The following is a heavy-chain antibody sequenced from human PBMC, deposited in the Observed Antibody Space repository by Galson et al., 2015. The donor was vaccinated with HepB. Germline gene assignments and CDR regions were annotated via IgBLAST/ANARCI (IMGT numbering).Heavy chain of an antibody. J-gene: IGHJ4*02. CDR1: GFSFSSYG. V-gene: IGHV3-33*01. Sequence: SLRLSCAASGFSFSSYGMHWVRQAPGEGLEWVAVIWYDGSKEYYADSVKGRFTISRDNSNNTLYLQMNSLRAEDTAVYFCAGAYSSGRYDCWGQGTLVTVSS. D-gene: IGHD6-19*01. CDR3: AGAYSSGRYDC. CDR2: IWYDGSKE.